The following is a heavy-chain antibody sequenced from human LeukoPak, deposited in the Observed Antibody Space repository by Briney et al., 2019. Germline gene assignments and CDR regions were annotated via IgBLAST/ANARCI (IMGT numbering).Heavy chain of an antibody. D-gene: IGHD4/OR15-4a*01. J-gene: IGHJ4*02. CDR3: ARRAGAYSHPYDY. CDR2: IYSENT. Sequence: PGGSLRLSCVASGFMFSKAWMSWVRQAPGKGLEWVSFIYSENTHYSDSVKGRFTISRDNSKNTLYLQMNSLRAEDTAVYYCARRAGAYSHPYDYWGQGTLVTVSS. V-gene: IGHV3-53*01. CDR1: GFMFSKAW.